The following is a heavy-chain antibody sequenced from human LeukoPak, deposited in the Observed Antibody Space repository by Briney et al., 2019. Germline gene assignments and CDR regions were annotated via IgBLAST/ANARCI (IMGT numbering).Heavy chain of an antibody. Sequence: SETLPLTCTVSGGSISSSSYYWGWIRQPPGKGLEWIGSIYYSGSTYYNPSLKSRVTISVDTSKNQFSLKLSSVTAADTAVYYCARSVGSLYCSGGSCYSVGYWGQGTLVTVSS. D-gene: IGHD2-15*01. CDR2: IYYSGST. V-gene: IGHV4-39*01. CDR1: GGSISSSSYY. CDR3: ARSVGSLYCSGGSCYSVGY. J-gene: IGHJ4*02.